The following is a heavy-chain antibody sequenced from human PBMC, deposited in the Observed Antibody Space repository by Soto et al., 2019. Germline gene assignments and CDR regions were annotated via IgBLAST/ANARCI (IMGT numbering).Heavy chain of an antibody. Sequence: SETLSLTCTVSGGSVNRGNNFWSWIRQPPGKGLEWIGNIFDIGSTNYNPSLESRVTISLDKSKNQFSLQLSSVTAADTAVYYCARDSRIALAGPPYYYNVMDVWGQGTTVTVSS. CDR3: ARDSRIALAGPPYYYNVMDV. CDR1: GGSVNRGNNF. D-gene: IGHD6-19*01. V-gene: IGHV4-61*01. J-gene: IGHJ6*02. CDR2: IFDIGST.